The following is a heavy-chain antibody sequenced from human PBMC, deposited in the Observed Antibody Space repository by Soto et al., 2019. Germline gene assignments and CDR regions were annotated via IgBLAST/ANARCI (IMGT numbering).Heavy chain of an antibody. CDR2: ISYDGTDK. V-gene: IGHV3-30*18. CDR1: GFAFSTYG. CDR3: AKDFGAWSDS. J-gene: IGHJ5*02. D-gene: IGHD6-19*01. Sequence: QVHLVEAGGGVAQPGRSLTISCVGSGFAFSTYGMHWVRQAPAKVLAWVALISYDGTDKYYADSVKGRFSISRDNSKQTLSLQMDSLRPEDTAVYYCAKDFGAWSDSWGKGTLVNFSP.